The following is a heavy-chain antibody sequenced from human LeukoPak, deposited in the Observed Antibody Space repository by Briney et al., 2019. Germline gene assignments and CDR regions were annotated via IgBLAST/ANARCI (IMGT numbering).Heavy chain of an antibody. J-gene: IGHJ3*02. Sequence: GRSLRLSCAASGFTFDDYAMHWVRQAPGKGLEWVSGISWKSGSIGYADSVKGRFTISRDNVKNSLYLQMNSLRAEDTALYYCAKAGYHYGVGAFDIWGQRTMVTVSS. CDR2: ISWKSGSI. V-gene: IGHV3-9*01. CDR1: GFTFDDYA. D-gene: IGHD3-22*01. CDR3: AKAGYHYGVGAFDI.